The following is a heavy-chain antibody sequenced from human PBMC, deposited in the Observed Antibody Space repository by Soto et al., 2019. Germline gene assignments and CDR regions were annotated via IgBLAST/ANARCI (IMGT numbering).Heavy chain of an antibody. Sequence: GGSLRLSCAASGFTFSSHWMTWVRQAPGKGLEWVAYISQDATDKYYVDSVKGRFTISRDNGKNSLYLQMNSLRAEDTALYYCVRDSTYSLDFWAQGTLVTVSS. CDR2: ISQDATDK. CDR3: VRDSTYSLDF. CDR1: GFTFSSHW. D-gene: IGHD1-26*01. V-gene: IGHV3-7*01. J-gene: IGHJ4*02.